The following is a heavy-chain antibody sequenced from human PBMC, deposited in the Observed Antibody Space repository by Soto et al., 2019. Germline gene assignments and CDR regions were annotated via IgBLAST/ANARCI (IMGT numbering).Heavy chain of an antibody. J-gene: IGHJ5*02. CDR1: GFTFTDYY. CDR3: GRSPQESEYGWVDH. D-gene: IGHD2-2*01. Sequence: GASVKVSCKTSGFTFTDYYLHWVRQAPGQGLEWMGWIKPSKGDRKSSQKFQGRVTMTRDSSINTAYMELSGVGSDDTAVYYCGRSPQESEYGWVDHWGQGTLVTVS. V-gene: IGHV1-2*02. CDR2: IKPSKGDR.